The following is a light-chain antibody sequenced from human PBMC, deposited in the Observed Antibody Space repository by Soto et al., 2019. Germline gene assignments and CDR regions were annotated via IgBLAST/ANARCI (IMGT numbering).Light chain of an antibody. J-gene: IGLJ1*01. CDR2: DVS. CDR1: SSDVRGYNY. V-gene: IGLV2-14*01. Sequence: QSALTQPASVSGSPGQSITISCTGTSSDVRGYNYVSWYQQHPGKAPKLMIYDVSNRPSGVSNRFSGSKSGNTASLTISGLQAEDEADYYCSSYTSSSTLIFGPGTKVTVL. CDR3: SSYTSSSTLI.